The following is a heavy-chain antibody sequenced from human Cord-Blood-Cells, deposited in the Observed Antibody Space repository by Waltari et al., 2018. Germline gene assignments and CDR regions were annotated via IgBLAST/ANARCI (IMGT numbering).Heavy chain of an antibody. CDR3: ARIGSSSYWFDP. Sequence: QVQLQQWGAGLLKSSETLSLTCAVYGGFFSGYYWSWIRQPPGKGLGWIGEINHSGSTNYNPSLKSRVTISVDTSKNQFSLKLSSVTAADTAVYYCARIGSSSYWFDPWGQGTLVTVSS. V-gene: IGHV4-34*01. CDR2: INHSGST. CDR1: GGFFSGYY. D-gene: IGHD6-13*01. J-gene: IGHJ5*02.